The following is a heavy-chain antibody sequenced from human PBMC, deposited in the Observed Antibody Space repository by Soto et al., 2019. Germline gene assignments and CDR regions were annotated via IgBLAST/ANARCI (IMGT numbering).Heavy chain of an antibody. J-gene: IGHJ6*02. Sequence: SETLSLTCTVSGDSISSADYYWSWIRQTPGKGLEWIGHIFYSGTTYYNPSLKSRLTISVDTSKNHFSLRLTSVAAADTAVYYCARDLWVEPELYYYGMDVWGQGTTVTVSS. D-gene: IGHD1-1*01. CDR3: ARDLWVEPELYYYGMDV. CDR2: IFYSGTT. V-gene: IGHV4-30-4*01. CDR1: GDSISSADYY.